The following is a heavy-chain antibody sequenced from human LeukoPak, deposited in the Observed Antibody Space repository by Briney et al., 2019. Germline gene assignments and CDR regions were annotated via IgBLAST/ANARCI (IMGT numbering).Heavy chain of an antibody. CDR3: AREGSRGNFDY. V-gene: IGHV3-11*06. Sequence: GGSLRLSCAASGFTFSDYYMSWIRQAPGKGLEWVSYISSSSSYTNYADSVKGRFTISRDNAKNSLYLQMNSLRAEDTAVYHCAREGSRGNFDYWGQGTLVTVSS. CDR2: ISSSSSYT. D-gene: IGHD3-10*01. J-gene: IGHJ4*02. CDR1: GFTFSDYY.